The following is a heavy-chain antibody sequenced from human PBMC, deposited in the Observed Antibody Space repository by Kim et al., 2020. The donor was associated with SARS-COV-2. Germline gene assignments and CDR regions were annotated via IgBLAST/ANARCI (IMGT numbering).Heavy chain of an antibody. V-gene: IGHV3-23*01. D-gene: IGHD6-13*01. CDR3: AKSVYSSSWYPPVNFDY. J-gene: IGHJ4*02. Sequence: GGSLRLSCAASGFTFSSYAMSWVRQAPGKGLEWVSAISGSGGSTYYADSVKGRFTISRDNSKNTLYLQMNSLRAEDTAVYYCAKSVYSSSWYPPVNFDYWGQGTLVTVSS. CDR1: GFTFSSYA. CDR2: ISGSGGST.